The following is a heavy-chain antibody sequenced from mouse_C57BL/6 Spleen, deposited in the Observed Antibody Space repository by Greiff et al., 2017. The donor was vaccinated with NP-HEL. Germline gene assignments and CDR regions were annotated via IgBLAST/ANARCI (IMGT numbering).Heavy chain of an antibody. J-gene: IGHJ4*01. D-gene: IGHD1-1*01. CDR1: GYTFTDYE. Sequence: VQLQQSGAELVRPGASVTLSCKASGYTFTDYEMHWVKQTPVHGLEWIGAIDPETGGTAYNQKFKGKAILTADKSSSTAYMELRSLTSEDSAVYYCTSYYYGFMDYWGQGTSVTVSS. V-gene: IGHV1-15*01. CDR3: TSYYYGFMDY. CDR2: IDPETGGT.